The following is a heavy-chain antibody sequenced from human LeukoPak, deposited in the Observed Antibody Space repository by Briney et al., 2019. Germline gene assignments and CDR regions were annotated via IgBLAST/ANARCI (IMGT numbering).Heavy chain of an antibody. V-gene: IGHV3-30*18. D-gene: IGHD3-10*01. CDR1: GFTFSSYG. J-gene: IGHJ4*02. Sequence: GGSLRPSCAASGFTFSSYGMHWVRQAPGKGLEWVAVISYDGSNKYYADSVKGRFTISRDNSKNTLYLQMNSLRAEDTAVYYCAKDLGPYGSGMRGFDYWGQGTLVTVSS. CDR2: ISYDGSNK. CDR3: AKDLGPYGSGMRGFDY.